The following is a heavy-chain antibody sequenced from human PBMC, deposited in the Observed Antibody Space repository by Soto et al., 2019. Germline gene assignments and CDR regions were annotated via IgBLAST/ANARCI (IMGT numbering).Heavy chain of an antibody. CDR2: IYYSGST. CDR3: ASRYYGSGSWPGAFDI. J-gene: IGHJ3*02. Sequence: SETLSLTCTVSGGSISSYYWSWIRQPPGKGLEWIGYIYYSGSTSYNPSLKSRVTVSVDTSKKQFSLKLSSVTAADTAVYYCASRYYGSGSWPGAFDIWGQGTMVTVSS. CDR1: GGSISSYY. V-gene: IGHV4-59*08. D-gene: IGHD3-10*01.